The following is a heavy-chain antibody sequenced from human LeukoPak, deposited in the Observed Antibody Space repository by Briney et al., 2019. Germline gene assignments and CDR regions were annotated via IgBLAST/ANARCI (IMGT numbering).Heavy chain of an antibody. CDR2: IYSGGNT. V-gene: IGHV3-53*01. CDR1: GFTVSSNY. Sequence: GGSLRLSCAASGFTVSSNYMSWVRQAPGKGLEWVSVIYSGGNTYYADSVKGRFTISRDNSKTTLYLQMNSLRAEDTAVYYCARDPSSGFYYFDYWGQGTLVTVSS. CDR3: ARDPSSGFYYFDY. J-gene: IGHJ4*02. D-gene: IGHD3-22*01.